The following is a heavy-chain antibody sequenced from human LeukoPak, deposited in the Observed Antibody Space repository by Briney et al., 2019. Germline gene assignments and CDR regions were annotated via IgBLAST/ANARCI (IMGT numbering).Heavy chain of an antibody. V-gene: IGHV6-1*01. Sequence: SQTLSLTCASSGDSVSKIRAALNSLRQSPSRGLEWLGRTYYKSKWYNNYAVSVKSRITINSDTSKNQFSLQLNSVTPEDTAVYHCERLDQGVDYWARGPLVTVSS. CDR3: ERLDQGVDY. CDR1: GDSVSKIRAA. CDR2: TYYKSKWYN. J-gene: IGHJ4*02.